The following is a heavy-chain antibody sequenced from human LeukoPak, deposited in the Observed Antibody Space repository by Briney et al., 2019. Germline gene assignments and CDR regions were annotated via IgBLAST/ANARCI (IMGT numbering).Heavy chain of an antibody. Sequence: ASVKVSCKASGYTFTSYDINWVRQATGQGLEWMGWMNPNSGNTGYAQKFQGRVTMTRNTSISTACMELGSLRSEDTAVYYCARGRRAVAGLFYWGQGTLVTVSS. D-gene: IGHD6-19*01. V-gene: IGHV1-8*01. CDR3: ARGRRAVAGLFY. J-gene: IGHJ4*02. CDR2: MNPNSGNT. CDR1: GYTFTSYD.